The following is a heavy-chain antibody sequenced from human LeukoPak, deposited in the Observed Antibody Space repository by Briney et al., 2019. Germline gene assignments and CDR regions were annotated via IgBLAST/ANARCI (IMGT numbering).Heavy chain of an antibody. D-gene: IGHD6-13*01. CDR1: GGSISSGDYY. Sequence: SQTLSLTCTVSGGSISSGDYYWSWIRQPPGTGLEWIGYIYYSGSTYYNPSLKSRVTISVDTSKNQFSLKLSSVTAADTAAYYCAREGSSWPIDYWGQGTLVTVSS. CDR2: IYYSGST. J-gene: IGHJ4*02. CDR3: AREGSSWPIDY. V-gene: IGHV4-30-4*08.